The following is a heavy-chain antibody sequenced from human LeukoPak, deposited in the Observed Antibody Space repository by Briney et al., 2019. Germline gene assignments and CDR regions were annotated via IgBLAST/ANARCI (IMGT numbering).Heavy chain of an antibody. CDR1: GFTFSNYA. D-gene: IGHD3-16*02. V-gene: IGHV3-30*02. CDR3: AKDIGFDY. CDR2: IRYDGSNK. Sequence: GGSLRLSCAASGFTFSNYAMHWIRQAPGKGLEWVAFIRYDGSNKYYADSVKGRFTISRDNSKNTLYLQMNSLRAEDTAVYYCAKDIGFDYWGQGTLVTVSS. J-gene: IGHJ4*02.